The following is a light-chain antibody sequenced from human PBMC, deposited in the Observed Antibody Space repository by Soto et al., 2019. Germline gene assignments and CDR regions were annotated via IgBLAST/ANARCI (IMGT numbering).Light chain of an antibody. V-gene: IGKV3-20*01. CDR3: HQYGRAPRT. Sequence: EIVLTQSPATLSLSPGERATLSSRASQSVSSYLAWYQQKPGQAPRLLIYAASTRATGVPERFSGSGSGTDFTLTISRLEPEDFAVYHCHQYGRAPRTFGQGTKVAIK. CDR1: QSVSSY. CDR2: AAS. J-gene: IGKJ1*01.